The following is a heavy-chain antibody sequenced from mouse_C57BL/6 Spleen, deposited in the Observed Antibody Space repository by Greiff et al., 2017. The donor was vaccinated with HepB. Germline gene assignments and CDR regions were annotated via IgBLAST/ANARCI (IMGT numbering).Heavy chain of an antibody. Sequence: QVQLKQSGAELVKPGASVKISCKASGYAFSSYWMNWVKQRPGKGLEWIGQMYPGDGDTNYNGKFKGKATLTADKSSSTAYMQLSSLTSEDSAVYFCARWTTVVPFDYWGQGTTLTVSS. J-gene: IGHJ2*01. CDR2: MYPGDGDT. D-gene: IGHD1-1*01. V-gene: IGHV1-80*01. CDR1: GYAFSSYW. CDR3: ARWTTVVPFDY.